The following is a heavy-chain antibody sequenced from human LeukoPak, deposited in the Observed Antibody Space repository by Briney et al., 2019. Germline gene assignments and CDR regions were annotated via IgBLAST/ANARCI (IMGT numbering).Heavy chain of an antibody. V-gene: IGHV3-23*01. Sequence: PGGSLRLSCAASGFTFSGYAMSWVRQAPGKGLEWVSDISGSGGSTYYADSVKGRFTISRDNAKNTLYLQMNSLRAEDTAVYYCAKADYYCGSGYYQTLFDYWGQGTLVTVSS. J-gene: IGHJ4*02. D-gene: IGHD3-22*01. CDR1: GFTFSGYA. CDR2: ISGSGGST. CDR3: AKADYYCGSGYYQTLFDY.